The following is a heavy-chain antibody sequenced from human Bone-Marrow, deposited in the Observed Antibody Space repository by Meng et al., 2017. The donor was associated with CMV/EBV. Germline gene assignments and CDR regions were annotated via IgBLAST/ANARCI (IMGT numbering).Heavy chain of an antibody. CDR2: ISYDGSDK. CDR3: ASDLRVIPAAGTH. D-gene: IGHD6-13*01. Sequence: GESLKISCAASGFTFSSYAMHWVRQAPGKGVEWVAIISYDGSDKYYADSVKGRFTISRDNSKNTLYLQMNSLRAEDTAVYYCASDLRVIPAAGTHWGQGNLVTVSS. J-gene: IGHJ4*02. V-gene: IGHV3-30*04. CDR1: GFTFSSYA.